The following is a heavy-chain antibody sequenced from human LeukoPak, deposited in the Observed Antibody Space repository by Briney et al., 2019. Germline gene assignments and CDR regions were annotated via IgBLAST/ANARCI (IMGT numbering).Heavy chain of an antibody. J-gene: IGHJ4*02. Sequence: PSETLSLTCTVSGYSISSGYYWGWIRQPPGKGLAWIGSIYHSGSTYYNPSLKSRVTISVDTSKNQFSLKLSSVTAADTAVYYCARDNIVVVAATKAYYFDYWGQGTLVTVSS. V-gene: IGHV4-38-2*02. CDR2: IYHSGST. CDR3: ARDNIVVVAATKAYYFDY. D-gene: IGHD2-15*01. CDR1: GYSISSGYY.